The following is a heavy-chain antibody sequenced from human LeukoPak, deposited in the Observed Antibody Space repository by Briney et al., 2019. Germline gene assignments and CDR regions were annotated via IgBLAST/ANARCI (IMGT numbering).Heavy chain of an antibody. CDR2: IYTSGST. CDR1: GGSISSYY. V-gene: IGHV4-4*07. Sequence: SETLSLTCTVSGGSISSYYWSWIRQPAGKGLEWIGRIYTSGSTNYNPSLKSRVTISVDTSKNQFSLKLSSVTAADTAVYYCASRGTLEWLLEMDYWGQGTLVTVSS. J-gene: IGHJ4*02. D-gene: IGHD3-3*01. CDR3: ASRGTLEWLLEMDY.